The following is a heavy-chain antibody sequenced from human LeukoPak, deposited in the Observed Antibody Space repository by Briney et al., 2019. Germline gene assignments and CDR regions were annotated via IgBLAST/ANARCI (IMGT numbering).Heavy chain of an antibody. CDR3: ARRSNYYYYYLDV. J-gene: IGHJ6*03. D-gene: IGHD5-24*01. V-gene: IGHV3-30*03. Sequence: GGSLRLSCGASGFTFSSFSMNWVRQAPGKGLEWVAVISYDGSKEYYADPVKGRFTISRDNSKNTLNLQMNSLTAEDTAVYYCARRSNYYYYYLDVWGKGTTVTVSS. CDR1: GFTFSSFS. CDR2: ISYDGSKE.